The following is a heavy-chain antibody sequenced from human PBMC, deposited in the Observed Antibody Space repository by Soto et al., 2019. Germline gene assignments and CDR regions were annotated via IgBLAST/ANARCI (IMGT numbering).Heavy chain of an antibody. CDR2: IIPILGIA. V-gene: IGHV1-69*04. Sequence: ASVKVSCKASGGTFSSYAITWVRQAPGQGLERMGRIIPILGIANYAQKFQGRVTITADKSTSTAYMELSSLRSEDTAVYFCSRGLRGYYDSSGYGNWFDPWGQGTLVTVSS. J-gene: IGHJ5*02. CDR3: SRGLRGYYDSSGYGNWFDP. D-gene: IGHD3-22*01. CDR1: GGTFSSYA.